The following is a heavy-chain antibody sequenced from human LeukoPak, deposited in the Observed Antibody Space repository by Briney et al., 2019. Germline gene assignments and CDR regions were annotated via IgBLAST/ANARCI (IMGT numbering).Heavy chain of an antibody. Sequence: SETLSLTCTVSGGSISSSRYHWDWIRQPPGKGLEWIGSIYYSGSTYYNPALKSRVTISVDTSKNQFYLKLSSVTAAAPAVYYCARHHRPRHWFGVAYYYYYYMDVWGKGTTVTVSS. D-gene: IGHD3-3*01. CDR1: GGSISSSRYH. CDR2: IYYSGST. V-gene: IGHV4-39*01. CDR3: ARHHRPRHWFGVAYYYYYYMDV. J-gene: IGHJ6*03.